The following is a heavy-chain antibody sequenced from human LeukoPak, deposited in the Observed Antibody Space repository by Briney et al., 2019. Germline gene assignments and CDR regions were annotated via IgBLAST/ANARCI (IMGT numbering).Heavy chain of an antibody. CDR3: ARYEAVAGVFDY. Sequence: PSETLSLTCAVYGGSFSGYYWSWIRQPPGKGLEWIGEINHSGSTNYNPSLKSRVTISVDTSKNQFSLKLSSVTAADTAVYYCARYEAVAGVFDYWGQGTLSPPPQ. CDR2: INHSGST. CDR1: GGSFSGYY. V-gene: IGHV4-34*01. J-gene: IGHJ4*02. D-gene: IGHD6-19*01.